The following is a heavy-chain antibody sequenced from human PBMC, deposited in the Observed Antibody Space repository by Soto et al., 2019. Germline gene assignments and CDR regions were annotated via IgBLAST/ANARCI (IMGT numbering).Heavy chain of an antibody. CDR3: ARDGVTMVRGELWFDP. CDR2: ITGRGGST. V-gene: IGHV3-23*01. CDR1: GFTFSSYA. D-gene: IGHD3-10*01. J-gene: IGHJ5*02. Sequence: GGSLRLSCAASGFTFSSYAMSWVRQAPGKGLEWVSTITGRGGSTYYADSVKGRFTISRDNAKNSLYLQMNSLRAEDTAVYYCARDGVTMVRGELWFDPWGQGTLVTVSS.